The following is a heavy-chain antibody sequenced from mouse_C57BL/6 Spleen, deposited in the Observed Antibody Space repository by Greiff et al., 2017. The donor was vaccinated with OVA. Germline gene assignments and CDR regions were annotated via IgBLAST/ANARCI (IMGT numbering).Heavy chain of an antibody. J-gene: IGHJ4*01. CDR1: GYTFTSYS. D-gene: IGHD1-1*01. CDR2: IYPGSGST. Sequence: QVQLQQPGAELVKPGASVKMSCKASGYTFTSYSITWVKQRPGQGLEWIGDIYPGSGSTNYNEKFKSKATMTVDNSSSTAYMQLNSLTSEDSAVYYCARAQITTVVADYAMDYWGQGTSVTVSS. V-gene: IGHV1-55*01. CDR3: ARAQITTVVADYAMDY.